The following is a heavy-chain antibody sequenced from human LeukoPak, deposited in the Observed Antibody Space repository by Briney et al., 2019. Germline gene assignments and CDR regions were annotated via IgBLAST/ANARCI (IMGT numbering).Heavy chain of an antibody. V-gene: IGHV1-8*03. CDR2: MNPNSGDT. CDR1: GGTFSSYA. Sequence: ASVKVSCKASGGTFSSYAISWVRQATGQGLEWMGWMNPNSGDTGYAQKFQGRVTITRNTSISTAYMELSSLRSEDTAVYYCARWSRGYEPDYWGQGTLVTVSS. CDR3: ARWSRGYEPDY. D-gene: IGHD5-12*01. J-gene: IGHJ4*02.